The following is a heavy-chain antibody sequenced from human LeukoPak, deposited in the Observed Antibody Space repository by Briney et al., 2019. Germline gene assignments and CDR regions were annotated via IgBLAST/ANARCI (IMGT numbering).Heavy chain of an antibody. J-gene: IGHJ5*02. V-gene: IGHV3-53*01. CDR2: IYGGGST. Sequence: EASVKVSCKASGGTFSSYAISWVRQAPGKGLEWVSVIYGGGSTYYADSVKGRFTISRDNSKNTLYLQMNSLRAEDTAVYYCARDGPARWFDPWGQGTLVTVSS. CDR3: ARDGPARWFDP. CDR1: GGTFSSYA. D-gene: IGHD2-2*01.